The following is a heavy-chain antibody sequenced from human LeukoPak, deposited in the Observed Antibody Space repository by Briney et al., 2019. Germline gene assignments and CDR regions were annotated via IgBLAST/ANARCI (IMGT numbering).Heavy chain of an antibody. CDR3: AIGAHIAATAGGWFDP. Sequence: ASVKVSCKASGYTFSDYYMHWVRQAPGQGLEWMGWINPKSGVTNYALKFQGRVTMTRDTSINTAYMELTRLRSDDTAVFYCAIGAHIAATAGGWFDPWGQGTLVTVSS. D-gene: IGHD2-15*01. CDR2: INPKSGVT. J-gene: IGHJ5*02. V-gene: IGHV1-2*02. CDR1: GYTFSDYY.